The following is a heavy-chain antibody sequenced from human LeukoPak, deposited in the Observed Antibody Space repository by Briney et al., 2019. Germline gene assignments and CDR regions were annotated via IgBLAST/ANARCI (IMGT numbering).Heavy chain of an antibody. CDR1: GFTFSSYN. J-gene: IGHJ4*02. V-gene: IGHV3-48*04. Sequence: GGSLRLSCAASGFTFSSYNMNWVRQAPGKGLEWVSYISSSGSAIYYADSVKGRFTISRDNAKNSLSLQMNSLRAEDTAVYYCAKDFYQGHYYSRNCDYWGQGTLVTVSS. CDR2: ISSSGSAI. CDR3: AKDFYQGHYYSRNCDY. D-gene: IGHD3-22*01.